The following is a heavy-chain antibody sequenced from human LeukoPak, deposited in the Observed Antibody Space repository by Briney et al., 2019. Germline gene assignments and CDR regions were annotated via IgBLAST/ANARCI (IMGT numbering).Heavy chain of an antibody. V-gene: IGHV4-39*01. J-gene: IGHJ4*02. CDR3: ASRLVTKYFDY. D-gene: IGHD2-21*02. CDR1: GGSISSSSYH. CDR2: ISYSATT. Sequence: SETLSLTCTLSGGSISSSSYHCGSVRQPRGKGLGWIVSISYSATTYYNPVLNSRVLIFGDTSKNQFPLRLSSVTAADTAVYYCASRLVTKYFDYWGQGTPVTVSS.